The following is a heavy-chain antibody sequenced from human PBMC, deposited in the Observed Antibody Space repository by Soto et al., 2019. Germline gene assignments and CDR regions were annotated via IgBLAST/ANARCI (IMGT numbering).Heavy chain of an antibody. CDR3: AREYYYDSSGYYYVGYYGMDV. V-gene: IGHV3-33*01. Sequence: PGGSLRLSCAASGFTFSSYGMHWVRQAPGKGLEWVAVIWYDGSNKYYADSVKGRFTISRDNSKNTLYLQMNSLRAEDTAVYYCAREYYYDSSGYYYVGYYGMDVWGQGTTVTVSS. CDR2: IWYDGSNK. J-gene: IGHJ6*02. CDR1: GFTFSSYG. D-gene: IGHD3-22*01.